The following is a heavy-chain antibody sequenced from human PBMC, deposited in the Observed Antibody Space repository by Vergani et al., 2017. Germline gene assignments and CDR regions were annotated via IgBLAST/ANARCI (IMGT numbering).Heavy chain of an antibody. J-gene: IGHJ3*02. CDR2: ISPYNGHT. CDR1: GYTCRNYS. CDR3: ARGINHFESNDYYGDAFDI. Sequence: QVQLVQSGAEVKKPGASVKVSCKASGYTCRNYSITWVRQASGQGLEWLGWISPYNGHTKYAQKLQDRVTMITDTSTTTVYIEVRGLRSDDTAVYYCARGINHFESNDYYGDAFDIWRQATLVSVSS. V-gene: IGHV1-18*01. D-gene: IGHD3-22*01.